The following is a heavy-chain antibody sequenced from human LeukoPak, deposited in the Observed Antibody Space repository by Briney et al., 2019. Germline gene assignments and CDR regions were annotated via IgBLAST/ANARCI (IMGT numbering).Heavy chain of an antibody. CDR1: GGTFSSYA. CDR3: AKYPHTSRAPDSYYFDY. V-gene: IGHV1-69*04. D-gene: IGHD1-26*01. J-gene: IGHJ4*02. Sequence: ASVKVSCKASGGTFSSYAISWVRQAPGQGLEWMGRIIPILGIANYAQKFQGRVTITADKSTSTAYMELSSLRSEDTAVYYCAKYPHTSRAPDSYYFDYWGQGTLVTVSS. CDR2: IIPILGIA.